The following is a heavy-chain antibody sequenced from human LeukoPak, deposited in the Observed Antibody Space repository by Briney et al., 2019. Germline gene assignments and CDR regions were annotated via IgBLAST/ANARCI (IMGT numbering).Heavy chain of an antibody. CDR3: ARDLKMGYSSGRYSWGTGSSNDY. Sequence: GASVKVSCKASGYTFTSYGISWVRQAPGQGLEWMGWIIAYNGNTNYAHKLQGRVTMTTDTSTSTAYMELRSLRSDDTAVYYCARDLKMGYSSGRYSWGTGSSNDYWGQGTLVTVSS. V-gene: IGHV1-18*01. D-gene: IGHD6-19*01. CDR1: GYTFTSYG. CDR2: IIAYNGNT. J-gene: IGHJ4*02.